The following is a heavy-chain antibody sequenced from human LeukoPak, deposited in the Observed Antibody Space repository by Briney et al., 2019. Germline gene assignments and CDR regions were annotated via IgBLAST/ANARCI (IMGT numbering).Heavy chain of an antibody. CDR3: VREDPSEYGSIDY. D-gene: IGHD3-10*01. CDR2: INNDGSIT. J-gene: IGHJ4*02. CDR1: GFIFSRYW. V-gene: IGHV3-74*01. Sequence: GGSLRLSCAASGFIFSRYWMHWVRQAPGKELVWVSRINNDGSITNSADSVKGRFTISRDNAKDMLYLQMDSLRDEDTAVYYCVREDPSEYGSIDYWGQGTLVTVSS.